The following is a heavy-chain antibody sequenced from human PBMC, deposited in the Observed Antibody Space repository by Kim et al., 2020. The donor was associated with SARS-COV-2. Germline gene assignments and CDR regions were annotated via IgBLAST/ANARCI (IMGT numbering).Heavy chain of an antibody. J-gene: IGHJ5*02. D-gene: IGHD1-7*01. CDR2: IYRSGTT. CDR1: GDSISGSTFW. CDR3: ARQDGNWNFIHL. Sequence: SETLSLTCAVSGDSISGSTFWWGWLRQPPGKGLEGIGSIYRSGTTFYNPSLESRLTMSVDTSKNQFSLKLMSVTAADTAVYYCARQDGNWNFIHLWGQGTMVTVAP. V-gene: IGHV4-39*01.